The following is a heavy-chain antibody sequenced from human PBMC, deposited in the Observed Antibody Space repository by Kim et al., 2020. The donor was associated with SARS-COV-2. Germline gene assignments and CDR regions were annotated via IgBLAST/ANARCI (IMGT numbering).Heavy chain of an antibody. CDR1: GFTFSTHW. CDR3: GRDMDV. CDR2: IKTDGSAQ. J-gene: IGHJ6*02. Sequence: GGSLRLSCAASGFTFSTHWMNWIRQAPGKGLEWVANIKTDGSAQYYVDSVKGRFTIFRDNAKNSLYLQMNSLRADDTAVYYCGRDMDVWGQGTTVTVSS. V-gene: IGHV3-7*01.